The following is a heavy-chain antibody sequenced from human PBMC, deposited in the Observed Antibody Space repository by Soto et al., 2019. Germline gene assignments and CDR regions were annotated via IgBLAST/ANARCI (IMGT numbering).Heavy chain of an antibody. D-gene: IGHD3-22*01. CDR2: INPNSGGT. J-gene: IGHJ4*02. Sequence: ASVKVSCKASGYTFTGYYMHWVRQAPGQGLEWMGWINPNSGGTNYAQKFQGWVTVTRDTSISTAYMELSRLRSDDTAVYYCARDGNYYDSSGYYPLDYWGQGTLVTVSS. CDR1: GYTFTGYY. CDR3: ARDGNYYDSSGYYPLDY. V-gene: IGHV1-2*04.